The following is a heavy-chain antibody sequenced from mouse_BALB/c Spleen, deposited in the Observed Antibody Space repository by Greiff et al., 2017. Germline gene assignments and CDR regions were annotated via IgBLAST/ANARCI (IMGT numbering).Heavy chain of an antibody. CDR2: IWSGGST. J-gene: IGHJ4*01. Sequence: QVQLKQSGPGLVQPSQSLSITCTVSGFSLTSYGVHWVRQSPGKGLEWLGVIWSGGSTDYNAAFISRLSISKDNSTSQVFFKMNSLQANDTAIYYCARKGIYDGYYDAMDYWGQGTSVTVSS. D-gene: IGHD2-3*01. CDR3: ARKGIYDGYYDAMDY. V-gene: IGHV2-2*02. CDR1: GFSLTSYG.